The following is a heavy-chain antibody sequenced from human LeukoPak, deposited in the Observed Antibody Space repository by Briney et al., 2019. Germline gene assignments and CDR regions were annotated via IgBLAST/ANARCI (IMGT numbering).Heavy chain of an antibody. D-gene: IGHD3-10*01. J-gene: IGHJ4*02. CDR1: GGSISIYY. CDR3: ARGIQRSYGSGGYSFHFDS. CDR2: IYYSGST. V-gene: IGHV4-59*12. Sequence: PSETLSLTCTVSGGSISIYYWSWIRQPPGKGLEWIGYIYYSGSTNYNPSLKSRVTMSVDTSKNQFSLKLSSVTAADTATYYCARGIQRSYGSGGYSFHFDSWGRGTLVTVSP.